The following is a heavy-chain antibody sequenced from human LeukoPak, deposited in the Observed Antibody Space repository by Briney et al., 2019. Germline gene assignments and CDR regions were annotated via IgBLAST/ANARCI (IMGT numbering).Heavy chain of an antibody. CDR1: GFTFSSYA. V-gene: IGHV3-30-3*01. J-gene: IGHJ3*02. CDR2: ISSDAANK. D-gene: IGHD1-26*01. Sequence: GGSLRLSCAASGFTFSSYAMHWVRQAPGKGLEWVTSISSDAANKFSADSVKGRYTVSRDNSKNTLFLQMNSLTAEDTALYYCARESGRVGSFDIWGQGTMVTVSS. CDR3: ARESGRVGSFDI.